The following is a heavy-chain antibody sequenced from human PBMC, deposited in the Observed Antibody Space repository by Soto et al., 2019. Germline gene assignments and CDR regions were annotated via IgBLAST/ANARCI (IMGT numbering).Heavy chain of an antibody. J-gene: IGHJ4*02. CDR2: ISGSGGST. V-gene: IGHV3-23*01. CDR1: GFTFSSYA. Sequence: QPGGPLRLSCAASGFTFSSYAMSWVRQAPGKGLEWVSAISGSGGSTYSADSVKGRFTISRDNSKNTLYLQMNSLRAEDTAVYYCAKSRPYYYDSSGYSGSVDYWGQGTLVTVSS. D-gene: IGHD3-22*01. CDR3: AKSRPYYYDSSGYSGSVDY.